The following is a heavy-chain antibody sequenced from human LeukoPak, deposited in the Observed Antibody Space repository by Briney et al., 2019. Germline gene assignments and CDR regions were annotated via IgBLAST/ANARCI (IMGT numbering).Heavy chain of an antibody. CDR1: GYTFTSYY. V-gene: IGHV1-46*01. D-gene: IGHD1-26*01. J-gene: IGHJ4*02. Sequence: GASVKVSCTASGYTFTSYYMHWVRQAPGQGHEWMGIINPSGGSTSYAQKFQGRVTMTRDTSTSTVYMELSSLRSEDTAVYYCARVPDYYTGSPRYYFDYWGQGTRVTVSA. CDR3: ARVPDYYTGSPRYYFDY. CDR2: INPSGGST.